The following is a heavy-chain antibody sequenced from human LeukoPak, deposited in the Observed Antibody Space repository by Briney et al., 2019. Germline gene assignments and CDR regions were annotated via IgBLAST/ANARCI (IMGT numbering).Heavy chain of an antibody. CDR1: GFTSSSYW. V-gene: IGHV3-7*01. J-gene: IGHJ6*03. CDR2: IKQDGSEK. Sequence: TGGSLRLSCAASGFTSSSYWMSWVRQAPGKGLEWVANIKQDGSEKYYVDSLRGRITISRDNAKNSLFLQMNSLRVEDTAVYYCARGNYGSGPSWVWGPRQYYYYYMDVWGRGTTVTVSS. D-gene: IGHD3-10*01. CDR3: ARGNYGSGPSWVWGPRQYYYYYMDV.